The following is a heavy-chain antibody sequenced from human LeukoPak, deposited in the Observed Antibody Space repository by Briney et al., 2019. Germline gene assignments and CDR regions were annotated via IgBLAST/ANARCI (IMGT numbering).Heavy chain of an antibody. Sequence: GGSLRLSCAASGFTFSSYAMHWVRQAPGKGLEWVAVISYDGSNKFYADSVKGRFTLSRDNSKNTLYLQMNSLRIEDTAVYYCGRGSVGFGELNYWGQGTLVTVSS. V-gene: IGHV3-30-3*01. J-gene: IGHJ4*02. CDR3: GRGSVGFGELNY. CDR2: ISYDGSNK. CDR1: GFTFSSYA. D-gene: IGHD3-10*01.